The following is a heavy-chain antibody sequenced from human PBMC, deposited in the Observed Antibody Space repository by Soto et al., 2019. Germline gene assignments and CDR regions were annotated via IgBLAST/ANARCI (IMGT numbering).Heavy chain of an antibody. CDR3: AAATNWNFRFPY. CDR1: GFTISTHG. Sequence: ESGGGVVQPGTSLRLSCAASGFTISTHGMHWVRQAPGKGLEWLANIWYDGSNKFSAESVKGRFRITKDNSKNTLYLQMSSLRAEDTAVYYCAAATNWNFRFPYWGQGTQCTVSS. V-gene: IGHV3-33*03. CDR2: IWYDGSNK. D-gene: IGHD1-7*01. J-gene: IGHJ4*02.